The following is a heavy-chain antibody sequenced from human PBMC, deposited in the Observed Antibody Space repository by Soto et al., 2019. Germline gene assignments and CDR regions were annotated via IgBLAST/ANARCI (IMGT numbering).Heavy chain of an antibody. CDR2: ISAYNGNT. J-gene: IGHJ6*03. CDR1: GYSFTNYG. V-gene: IGHV1-18*01. Sequence: QDQLVQSGVEVKKPGASVKVSCKASGYSFTNYGITWVRQAPGQGFEWMGWISAYNGNTNYAQKFQGRVTMTTDASTSTAYLELRSLRSDDTGVYHCARDRGVAPPVAGNTHYYYYMDVWGTGTTVTASS. D-gene: IGHD6-13*01. CDR3: ARDRGVAPPVAGNTHYYYYMDV.